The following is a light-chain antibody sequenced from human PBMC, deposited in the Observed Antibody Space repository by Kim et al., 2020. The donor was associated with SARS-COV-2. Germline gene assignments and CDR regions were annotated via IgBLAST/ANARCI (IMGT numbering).Light chain of an antibody. CDR1: HSVSSK. CDR3: QQYSDWPPVT. CDR2: DAS. Sequence: SPGERATLSCRASHSVSSKLAWYQQKPGQAPRLLIYDASARASGVPARFSGSGSGTEFTLTISSLQSEDFAMYFCQQYSDWPPVTFGGGTKVDIK. J-gene: IGKJ4*01. V-gene: IGKV3-15*01.